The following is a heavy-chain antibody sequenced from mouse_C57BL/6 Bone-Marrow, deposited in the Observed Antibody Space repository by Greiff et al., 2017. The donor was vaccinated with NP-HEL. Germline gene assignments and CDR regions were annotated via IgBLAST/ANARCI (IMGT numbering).Heavy chain of an antibody. CDR3: SRDLTVEAY. D-gene: IGHD1-1*01. J-gene: IGHJ3*01. Sequence: EVMLVESGGGLVKPGGSLKLSCAASGFTFSSSAMSWVRQPPEKRLEWVATISAGGSYTYYPDNVKGRFTISRDNATNNLYLQMSHLKSEDTAMYYCSRDLTVEAYGGQGTLVTVSA. CDR1: GFTFSSSA. CDR2: ISAGGSYT. V-gene: IGHV5-4*01.